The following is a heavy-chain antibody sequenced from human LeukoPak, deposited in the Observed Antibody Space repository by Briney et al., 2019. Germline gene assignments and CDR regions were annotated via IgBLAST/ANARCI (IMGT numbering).Heavy chain of an antibody. Sequence: PGGSLRLSCAASGFSFSSYGMHWVRQAPGKGLEWVANIKKDGSEKCYVDSAKGRFTISRDNAKTSLYLQMNSLRAEDTAVYYCARDLSGVTGYTYGRGIDYWGQGTLVTVSS. CDR3: ARDLSGVTGYTYGRGIDY. V-gene: IGHV3-7*01. CDR2: IKKDGSEK. CDR1: GFSFSSYG. D-gene: IGHD5-18*01. J-gene: IGHJ4*02.